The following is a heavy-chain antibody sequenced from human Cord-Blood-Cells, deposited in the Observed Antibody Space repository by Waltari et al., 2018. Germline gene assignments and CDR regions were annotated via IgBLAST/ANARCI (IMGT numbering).Heavy chain of an antibody. V-gene: IGHV1-2*02. CDR2: MKPNGGGA. CDR1: GYTFTGYY. J-gene: IGHJ6*03. D-gene: IGHD6-13*01. CDR3: ARVKAAAGYYYYYYMDV. Sequence: QVQLVQSGAEVKKPGASVKVSCKASGYTFTGYYMHWVRQAPGQGLDWMGGMKPNGGGANYGQKFKGRVTMTRDPSISTADMELGRLGSDDTAGYYCARVKAAAGYYYYYYMDVWGKGTTVTVSS.